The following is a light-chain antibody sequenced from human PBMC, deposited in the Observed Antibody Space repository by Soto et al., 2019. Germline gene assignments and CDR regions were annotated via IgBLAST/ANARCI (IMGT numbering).Light chain of an antibody. CDR2: GAS. J-gene: IGKJ2*01. CDR3: QQYGSSPYT. Sequence: EIVLTQSPGTLSLSPGERATLSCRASQSVSSSYLGWYQQKRGQAPSLLIYGASSRATGIPDRFIGSGSGTDFTLTISRLEPEDFAVYYCQQYGSSPYTFGQGTKLEIK. V-gene: IGKV3-20*01. CDR1: QSVSSSY.